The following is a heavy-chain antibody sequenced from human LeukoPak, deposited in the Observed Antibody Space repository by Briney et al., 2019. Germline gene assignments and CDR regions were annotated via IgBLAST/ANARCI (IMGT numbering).Heavy chain of an antibody. D-gene: IGHD1-1*01. CDR2: IWYDGSSK. CDR3: AVHPHFDP. Sequence: GGSLRLSCAASGFTFSSYGMHWVRQAPGKGLEWVAVIWYDGSSKYYADSVKGRFTISRDNSKNTLYLQMNSLRAEDTAVYYCAVHPHFDPWGQGTLVTVSS. J-gene: IGHJ5*02. V-gene: IGHV3-33*01. CDR1: GFTFSSYG.